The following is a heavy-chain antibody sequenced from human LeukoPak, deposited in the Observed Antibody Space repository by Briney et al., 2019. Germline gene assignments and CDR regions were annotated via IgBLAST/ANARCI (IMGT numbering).Heavy chain of an antibody. CDR2: ISSSSGYI. D-gene: IGHD3-10*02. Sequence: GGSLRLSCAASGFTFSSYSMNWVRQAPGKGLEWVSSISSSSGYIYYADSVRGRFTISRDNAKNSLFLQMNSLRAEDTAVYYCAELGITMIGGVWGKGTTVTISS. V-gene: IGHV3-21*01. CDR3: AELGITMIGGV. J-gene: IGHJ6*04. CDR1: GFTFSSYS.